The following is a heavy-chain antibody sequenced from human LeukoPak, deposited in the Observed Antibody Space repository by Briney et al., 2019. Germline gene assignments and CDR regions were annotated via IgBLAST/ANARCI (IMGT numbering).Heavy chain of an antibody. CDR3: AKVRVYGSGRIDSAFDI. D-gene: IGHD3-10*01. Sequence: GALGLSFAASGFPVSSNYMSWVRPAPGKGVEGGSVIYSGGSTYYADSVKGRFTISRDNSKNTLYLQMNSLRAEDTAVYYCAKVRVYGSGRIDSAFDIWGQGTMVTVSS. CDR2: IYSGGST. CDR1: GFPVSSNY. V-gene: IGHV3-53*01. J-gene: IGHJ3*02.